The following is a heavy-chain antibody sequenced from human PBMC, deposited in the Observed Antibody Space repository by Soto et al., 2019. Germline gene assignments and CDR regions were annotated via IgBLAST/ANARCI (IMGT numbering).Heavy chain of an antibody. CDR2: IRKKANNYAT. D-gene: IGHD3-10*01. J-gene: IGHJ4*02. Sequence: EVQLVQSGGRLVQPGGSLSLTCAASGFTFSDYYMDWVRRAPGKGLEWVGRIRKKANNYATEYAASLKGRVTFSRDDSENSLYLQMNSLETEDTAVYWCTREKRYYNNLTSFYFDNWGQGTLVTVSS. CDR1: GFTFSDYY. V-gene: IGHV3-72*01. CDR3: TREKRYYNNLTSFYFDN.